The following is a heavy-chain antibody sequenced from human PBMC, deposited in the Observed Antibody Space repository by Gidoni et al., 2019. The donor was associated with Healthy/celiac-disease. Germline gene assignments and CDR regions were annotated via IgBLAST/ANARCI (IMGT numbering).Heavy chain of an antibody. CDR3: ARDHITILGRNWFDP. V-gene: IGHV3-48*02. D-gene: IGHD3-3*01. CDR1: GVTFGDYS. J-gene: IGHJ5*02. Sequence: EVQLVESGGGLVQPGGSLRLSCAASGVTFGDYSMNWVRQAPGKGLAWFSYISSSSSTIYSAASVKGRFTISRDNAENSLYLQMNSLRDEDTAVYYCARDHITILGRNWFDPWGQGTLVTVSS. CDR2: ISSSSSTI.